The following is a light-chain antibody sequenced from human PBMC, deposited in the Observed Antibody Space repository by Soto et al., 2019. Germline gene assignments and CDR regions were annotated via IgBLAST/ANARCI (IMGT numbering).Light chain of an antibody. Sequence: IVLTQPAATLSLSPGERATLSCKASQSVSSYLAWYQQKPGQAPRLLIYDASNRATGIPARFSGSWSGTDFTLTISSLEPEDFAVYYCQQRSIWRWTFGQGTKVDIK. V-gene: IGKV3-11*01. CDR3: QQRSIWRWT. CDR1: QSVSSY. J-gene: IGKJ1*01. CDR2: DAS.